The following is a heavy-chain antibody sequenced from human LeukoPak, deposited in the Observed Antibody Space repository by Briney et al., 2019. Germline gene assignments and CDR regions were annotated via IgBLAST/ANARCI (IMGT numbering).Heavy chain of an antibody. J-gene: IGHJ6*03. Sequence: GGSLRLSCAASGFTFSSYWMSWVRQAPGKGLEWVANIKQDGSEKYYVDSVKGRFTISRDNAKNSLYLQMNSLRAEDTAVYYCASYSSGPPGIDYYMDVWGKGTTVTVSS. V-gene: IGHV3-7*01. CDR3: ASYSSGPPGIDYYMDV. D-gene: IGHD6-19*01. CDR1: GFTFSSYW. CDR2: IKQDGSEK.